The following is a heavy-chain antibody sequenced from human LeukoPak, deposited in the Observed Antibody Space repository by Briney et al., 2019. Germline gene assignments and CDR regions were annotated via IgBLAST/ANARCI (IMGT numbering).Heavy chain of an antibody. CDR1: GYTFTSYY. CDR2: INPSGGST. V-gene: IGHV1-46*01. J-gene: IGHJ4*02. Sequence: APVKVSCKASGYTFTSYYMHWVRQAPGQGLEWMGIINPSGGSTSYAQKFQGRVTMTRDTSTSTVYMELSSLRSEDTAVYYCARDNSIYSGSPKGDFDYWGQGTLVTVSS. D-gene: IGHD1-26*01. CDR3: ARDNSIYSGSPKGDFDY.